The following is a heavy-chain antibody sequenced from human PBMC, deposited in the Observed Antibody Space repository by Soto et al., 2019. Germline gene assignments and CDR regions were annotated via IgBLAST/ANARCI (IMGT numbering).Heavy chain of an antibody. CDR3: AKDEVLLWFGELDY. D-gene: IGHD3-10*01. CDR1: GFTFSSYA. V-gene: IGHV3-23*01. J-gene: IGHJ4*02. CDR2: ISGSGGST. Sequence: PGGSLRLSCAASGFTFSSYAMSWVRQAPGKGLEWVSVISGSGGSTYYADSVKGRFTISRDNSKNTLYLQMNSLRAEDTAVYYCAKDEVLLWFGELDYWGQGTLVTVSS.